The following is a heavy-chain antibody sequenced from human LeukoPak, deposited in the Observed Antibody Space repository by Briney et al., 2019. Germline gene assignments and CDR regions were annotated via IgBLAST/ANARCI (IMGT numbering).Heavy chain of an antibody. Sequence: GGSLRLSCAASGFTFSSYAMSWVRQAPGKGLEWVSAISGSGGSTYYADSVKGRFTISRDNSKNTLYLQMNSLRAEDTAVYYCALGHYDILTGYYTGPYWGQGTLVTVSS. D-gene: IGHD3-9*01. CDR1: GFTFSSYA. CDR2: ISGSGGST. CDR3: ALGHYDILTGYYTGPY. V-gene: IGHV3-23*01. J-gene: IGHJ4*02.